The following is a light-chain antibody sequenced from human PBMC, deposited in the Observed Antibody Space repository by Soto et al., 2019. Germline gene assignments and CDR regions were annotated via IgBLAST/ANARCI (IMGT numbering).Light chain of an antibody. Sequence: QSVLTQPASVSGSPGQSITISCTGTSSDVGSYNLVSWYQQHPGKAPKLMIYEVSKRPSGVSNRFSGSKSGNTASLTISGLQAEDEADYYCCSYAGSSTKVLGGGTKVTVL. CDR3: CSYAGSSTKV. CDR2: EVS. CDR1: SSDVGSYNL. V-gene: IGLV2-23*02. J-gene: IGLJ2*01.